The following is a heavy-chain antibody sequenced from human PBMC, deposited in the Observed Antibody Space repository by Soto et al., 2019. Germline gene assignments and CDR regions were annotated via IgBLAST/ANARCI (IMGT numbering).Heavy chain of an antibody. CDR2: INQDGSQT. CDR3: SRFSRSHDTEY. Sequence: QLVESGGGLVQPGGSLRLSCTTPGITFNNYWMSWPRQTPGKGLEWVANINQDGSQTYYVDSVKGRFTFSRDNAKTSLYLQMNSLRVEDTAVYYCSRFSRSHDTEYWGQGTLVTVSS. V-gene: IGHV3-7*05. D-gene: IGHD5-18*01. J-gene: IGHJ4*02. CDR1: GITFNNYW.